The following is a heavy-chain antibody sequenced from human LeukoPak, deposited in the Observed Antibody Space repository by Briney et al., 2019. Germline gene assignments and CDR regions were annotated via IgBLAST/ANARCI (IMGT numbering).Heavy chain of an antibody. D-gene: IGHD2-2*03. V-gene: IGHV1-46*01. CDR1: GYTFTSYY. CDR3: GRVGYCSSTSCYNFDY. Sequence: ASVKVSCKASGYTFTSYYMRWVRQAPGQGLEWMGIINPSGGSTSYAQKFQGRVTMTRDMSTSTVYMELSSLRSEDTAVYYCGRVGYCSSTSCYNFDYWGQGTLVTVSS. J-gene: IGHJ4*02. CDR2: INPSGGST.